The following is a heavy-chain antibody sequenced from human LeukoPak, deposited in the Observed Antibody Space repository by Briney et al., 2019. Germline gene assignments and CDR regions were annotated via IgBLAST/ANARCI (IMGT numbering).Heavy chain of an antibody. J-gene: IGHJ4*02. CDR3: ARDSGVVPEAPNDH. Sequence: GGSLRLSCAASGFTFSSYAMHWVRQAPGKGLEWVAVISYDGSNKYYADSVKGRFTISRDNSKNTLYLQMNSLRAEDTAVYYCARDSGVVPEAPNDHWGQGTLVTVSS. CDR2: ISYDGSNK. D-gene: IGHD2-2*01. V-gene: IGHV3-30*01. CDR1: GFTFSSYA.